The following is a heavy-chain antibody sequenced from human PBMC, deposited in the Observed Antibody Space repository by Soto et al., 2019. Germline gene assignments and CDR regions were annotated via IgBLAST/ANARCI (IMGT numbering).Heavy chain of an antibody. CDR2: IYYSGST. V-gene: IGHV4-39*01. J-gene: IGHJ6*02. CDR1: GGSISSSSYY. CDR3: ARLVPYYYYGMDV. D-gene: IGHD3-10*01. Sequence: SETLSLTCTVSGGSISSSSYYWGWIRQPPGKGLEWIGSIYYSGSTYYNPSLKSRVTISVDTPKNQFSLKLSSATAADTAVYYCARLVPYYYYGMDVWGQGTTVTVSS.